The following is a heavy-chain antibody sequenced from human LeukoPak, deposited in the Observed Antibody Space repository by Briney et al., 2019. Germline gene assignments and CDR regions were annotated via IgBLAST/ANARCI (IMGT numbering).Heavy chain of an antibody. D-gene: IGHD6-19*01. CDR3: ARDGYSSGPGAD. Sequence: PGGSLRLSCSVSGFSSSNYRIRWVRHIPGKGLEWVANINQDGSEKYYVDSVKGRFTISRDNAKNSLYLQMNSLRAEDTAVYYCARDGYSSGPGADSGQGTLVTVSS. CDR2: INQDGSEK. J-gene: IGHJ4*02. V-gene: IGHV3-7*04. CDR1: GFSSSNYR.